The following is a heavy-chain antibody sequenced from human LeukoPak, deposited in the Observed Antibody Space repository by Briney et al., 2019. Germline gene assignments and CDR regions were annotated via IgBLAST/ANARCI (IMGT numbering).Heavy chain of an antibody. CDR1: GIIVSNNY. J-gene: IGHJ5*01. D-gene: IGHD5-12*01. Sequence: GGSLRLSCAASGIIVSNNYMSWVRQAPGRGLEWVSVIYSGGSTYYADSVKGRITISRDNSKNTLYLQMNSLRAEDAAVYYCAKGGYSGHEFDFWGQGALVTVSS. CDR3: AKGGYSGHEFDF. CDR2: IYSGGST. V-gene: IGHV3-66*01.